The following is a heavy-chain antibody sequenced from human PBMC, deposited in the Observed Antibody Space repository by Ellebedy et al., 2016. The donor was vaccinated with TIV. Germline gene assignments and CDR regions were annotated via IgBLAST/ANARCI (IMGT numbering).Heavy chain of an antibody. J-gene: IGHJ3*02. Sequence: SLKISXAASGFTFDDYAMHWVRQAPGRGLEWVSGISWNSGSIGYADSVKGRFTISRDNAKNSLYLQMTSLRTEDTALYYCAKDLELRFFKMEAFDIWGQGTMVTVSS. CDR1: GFTFDDYA. D-gene: IGHD3-3*01. V-gene: IGHV3-9*01. CDR3: AKDLELRFFKMEAFDI. CDR2: ISWNSGSI.